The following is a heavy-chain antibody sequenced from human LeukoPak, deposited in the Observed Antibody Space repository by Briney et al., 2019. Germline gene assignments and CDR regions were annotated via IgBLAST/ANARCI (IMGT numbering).Heavy chain of an antibody. V-gene: IGHV4-34*01. CDR2: INHSGST. Sequence: PSQTLSLTCAVYGGSFSGYYWSWIRQPPGKGLEWIGEINHSGSTNYNPSLKSRVTISVDTSKNQFSLKLSSVTAADTAVYYCARVTNYDFWSGYLYPNWFDPWGQGTLVTVSS. CDR3: ARVTNYDFWSGYLYPNWFDP. J-gene: IGHJ5*02. D-gene: IGHD3-3*01. CDR1: GGSFSGYY.